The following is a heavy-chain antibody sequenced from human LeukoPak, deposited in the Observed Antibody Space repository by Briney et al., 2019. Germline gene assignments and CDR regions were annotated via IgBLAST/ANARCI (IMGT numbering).Heavy chain of an antibody. D-gene: IGHD2-2*01. CDR3: AKPLVKYWFDP. CDR1: GFTFSGFA. CDR2: ISGSGGST. V-gene: IGHV3-23*01. Sequence: GGSLRLSCAASGFTFSGFAMSWVRQAPGKGLEWVSAISGSGGSTYYADSVKGRFTISRDNSKNTLYLQMNSLRAEDTAVYYCAKPLVKYWFDPWGQGTLVTVSS. J-gene: IGHJ5*02.